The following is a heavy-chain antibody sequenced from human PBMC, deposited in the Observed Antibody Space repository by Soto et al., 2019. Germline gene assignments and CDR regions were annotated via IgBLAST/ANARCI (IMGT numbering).Heavy chain of an antibody. V-gene: IGHV4-59*08. CDR3: ARRYGYYFDY. J-gene: IGHJ4*02. Sequence: SETLSLTCTVSGGSISNYYWGWIRQPPGKGLEWIGYIYYSGSTNYNPSLKSRVTISVDTSKNQLSLKLSSVTAADTAVYYCARRYGYYFDYWGQGTLVTVSS. CDR2: IYYSGST. D-gene: IGHD4-17*01. CDR1: GGSISNYY.